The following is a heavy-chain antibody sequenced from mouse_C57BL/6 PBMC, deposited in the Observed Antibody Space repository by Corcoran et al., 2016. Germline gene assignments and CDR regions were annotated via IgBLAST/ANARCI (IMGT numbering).Heavy chain of an antibody. D-gene: IGHD2-5*01. CDR1: GYTFTDYY. Sequence: QVQLKQSGAELVRPGASVKLSCKASGYTFTDYYINWVKQRPGQGLEWIARIYPGSGNTYYNEKFKGKATLTAEKSSSTAYMQLSSLTSEDSAVYFCARRNYSNYHYAMDYWGQGTSVTVSS. CDR2: IYPGSGNT. CDR3: ARRNYSNYHYAMDY. V-gene: IGHV1-76*01. J-gene: IGHJ4*01.